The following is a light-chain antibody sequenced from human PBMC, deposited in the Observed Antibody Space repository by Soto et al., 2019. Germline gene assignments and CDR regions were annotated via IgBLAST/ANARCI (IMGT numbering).Light chain of an antibody. V-gene: IGKV1D-8*01. CDR1: QGISSY. CDR2: AAS. CDR3: QQYYSFPPNT. J-gene: IGKJ2*01. Sequence: VMWMTQSPSLLSASTGDRVTISCRVSQGISSYLAWYQQKPRKAPELLIYAASTLQSGVPSRFSGSVSGTDFTLTISCLQSEDFATYYCQQYYSFPPNTFGQGTKLEIK.